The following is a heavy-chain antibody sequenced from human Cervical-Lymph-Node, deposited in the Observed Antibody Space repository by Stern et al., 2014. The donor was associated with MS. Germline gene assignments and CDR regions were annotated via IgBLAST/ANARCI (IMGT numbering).Heavy chain of an antibody. V-gene: IGHV3-21*01. D-gene: IGHD4-17*01. CDR1: GFTFSHYS. CDR2: ISNNSTHT. Sequence: EVHLVESGGGLVKPGASLRLSWDASGFTFSHYSINWVRQAPGKGLEWISSISNNSTHTYYADSVEGRFTISRDSAKDSVSLHMVSLRAEDTAVYYCARARVGDYARSPHLDSWGQGTLVTVSS. CDR3: ARARVGDYARSPHLDS. J-gene: IGHJ4*02.